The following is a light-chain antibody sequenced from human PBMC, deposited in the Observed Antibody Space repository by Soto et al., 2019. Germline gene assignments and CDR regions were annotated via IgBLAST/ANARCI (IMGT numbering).Light chain of an antibody. CDR2: DVF. CDR3: QQRETYPLT. Sequence: AIQVTQSPSSLSASVGDTVTITCRASQGISSAFAWYQQKPGKVPRLLIYDVFNLQSGVPSRFSGSGSGTDFTLTISRLQPEDFATYYCQQRETYPLTFGQGTRREVK. CDR1: QGISSA. V-gene: IGKV1-13*02. J-gene: IGKJ5*01.